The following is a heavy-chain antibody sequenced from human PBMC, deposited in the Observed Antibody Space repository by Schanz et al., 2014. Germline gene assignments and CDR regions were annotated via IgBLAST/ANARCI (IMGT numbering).Heavy chain of an antibody. J-gene: IGHJ4*02. CDR2: ISYDGSNK. V-gene: IGHV3-30-3*01. D-gene: IGHD2-15*01. Sequence: VQLLESGGGLVQPGGSLRLSCAASGFTFRDYYMSWIRQAPGKGLEWVAVISYDGSNKYYADSVKGRFTISRDNSKNTLYLQMNTLRAEDTAVYYCARDRGYCSGGSCLTFDYWGQGTLVTVSS. CDR1: GFTFRDYY. CDR3: ARDRGYCSGGSCLTFDY.